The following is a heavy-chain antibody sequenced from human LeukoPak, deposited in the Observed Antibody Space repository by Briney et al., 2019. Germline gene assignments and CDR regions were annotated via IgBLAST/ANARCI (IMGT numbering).Heavy chain of an antibody. CDR3: ARSSRIQLWPEDY. CDR1: GFTFSSYG. CDR2: ISYDGSNK. D-gene: IGHD5-18*01. Sequence: GGSLRLSCAASGFTFSSYGMHWVRQAPGKGLEWVAVISYDGSNKYYADSVKGQSTISRDNSKNTLYLQMNSLRAEDTAVYYCARSSRIQLWPEDYWGQGTLVTVSS. J-gene: IGHJ4*02. V-gene: IGHV3-30*03.